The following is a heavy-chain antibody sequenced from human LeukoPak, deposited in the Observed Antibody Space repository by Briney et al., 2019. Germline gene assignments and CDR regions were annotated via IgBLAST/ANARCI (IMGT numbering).Heavy chain of an antibody. J-gene: IGHJ4*02. CDR3: AKGLVNWANSYFDY. Sequence: PGGSLRLSCAASGFTFSSYGMHWVRQAPGKGLEWVAFIRYDGNNNYYADFVKGRFTISRDNSKNTLYLQMNSLRAEDTAVYYCAKGLVNWANSYFDYRGQGTLVTVAS. V-gene: IGHV3-30*02. D-gene: IGHD7-27*01. CDR2: IRYDGNNN. CDR1: GFTFSSYG.